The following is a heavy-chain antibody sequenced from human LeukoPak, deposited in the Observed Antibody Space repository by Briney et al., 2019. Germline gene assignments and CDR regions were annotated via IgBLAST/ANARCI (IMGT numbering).Heavy chain of an antibody. CDR3: ARARFGELLGRFDP. J-gene: IGHJ5*02. CDR2: INPNSGGT. Sequence: ASVKVSCKASGYTFTGYYMHWVRQAPGQGLEWTGWINPNSGGTSYAQKFQGRGTMTRDTSVTTAYMELSRLRSDDTAVYYCARARFGELLGRFDPWGQGTLVTVSS. D-gene: IGHD3-10*01. CDR1: GYTFTGYY. V-gene: IGHV1-2*02.